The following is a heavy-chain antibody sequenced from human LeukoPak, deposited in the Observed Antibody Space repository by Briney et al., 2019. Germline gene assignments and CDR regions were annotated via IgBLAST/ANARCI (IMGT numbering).Heavy chain of an antibody. CDR1: GYTFTGYY. CDR2: INPNSGGT. Sequence: GASVKVFCKASGYTFTGYYIHWVRQAPELGLEWMGWINPNSGGTNYAQKFQGRVTMTSDASITTAYVDLSRLRSDDAAVYYCARGETFWSGYNNIGTIPWGQGTLVTVSS. D-gene: IGHD3-3*01. V-gene: IGHV1-2*02. J-gene: IGHJ5*02. CDR3: ARGETFWSGYNNIGTIP.